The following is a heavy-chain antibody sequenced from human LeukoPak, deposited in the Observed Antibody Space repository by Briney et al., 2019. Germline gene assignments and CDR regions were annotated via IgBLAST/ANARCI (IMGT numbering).Heavy chain of an antibody. CDR3: ARLPYYDSSGYYQSAFDI. CDR2: IYPGDSDT. V-gene: IGHV5-51*01. D-gene: IGHD3-22*01. J-gene: IGHJ3*02. Sequence: GGSLEISCKGSGYSFTSYWIGWVRQMPGKGLEWMGIIYPGDSDTRYSPSFQGQVTISADKSISTAYLQWSSLKASDTAMYYCARLPYYDSSGYYQSAFDIWGQGTMVTVSS. CDR1: GYSFTSYW.